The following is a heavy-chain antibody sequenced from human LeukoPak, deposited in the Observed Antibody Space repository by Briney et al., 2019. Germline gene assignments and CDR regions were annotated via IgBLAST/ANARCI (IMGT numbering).Heavy chain of an antibody. D-gene: IGHD4-17*01. CDR1: GDSVSSNSAA. Sequence: QTLSLTCAISGDSVSSNSAAWNWIRQSPSKGLEWLGRTYYRSKWYNDYAVSVKSRITINPDTSKNQFSLQLNSVTPEDTAVYYCAREFVSSYYGDYHFDYWGQGTLVTVSS. CDR3: AREFVSSYYGDYHFDY. CDR2: TYYRSKWYN. V-gene: IGHV6-1*01. J-gene: IGHJ4*02.